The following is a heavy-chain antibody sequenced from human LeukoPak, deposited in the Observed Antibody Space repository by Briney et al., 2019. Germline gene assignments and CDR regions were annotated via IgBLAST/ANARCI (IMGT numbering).Heavy chain of an antibody. CDR3: ARCSTPLKYASGGPFDY. Sequence: SQTLSLTCAVYGGSLSGHYWSWIRQPPGKGLEWIGEINHSGRAKYSPSLRSRVPMSVDTSKSQFSLRLSSVTAADTAVYYCARCSTPLKYASGGPFDYWGEETLDTVSS. J-gene: IGHJ4*02. CDR2: INHSGRA. V-gene: IGHV4-34*01. CDR1: GGSLSGHY. D-gene: IGHD2-15*01.